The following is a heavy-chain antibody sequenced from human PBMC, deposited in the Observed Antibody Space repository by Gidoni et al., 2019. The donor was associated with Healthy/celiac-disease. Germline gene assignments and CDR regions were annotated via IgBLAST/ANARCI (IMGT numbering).Heavy chain of an antibody. Sequence: EVQLVESGGVVVQPGGSLRLSCAASGFTFDDYTMHWVRQAPGKGLEWVSLISWDGGSTYYADSVKGRFTISRDNSKNSLYLQMNSLRTEDTALYYCAKGLTFGVVTDPFDYWGQGTLVTVSS. CDR2: ISWDGGST. CDR1: GFTFDDYT. V-gene: IGHV3-43*01. D-gene: IGHD3-3*01. CDR3: AKGLTFGVVTDPFDY. J-gene: IGHJ4*02.